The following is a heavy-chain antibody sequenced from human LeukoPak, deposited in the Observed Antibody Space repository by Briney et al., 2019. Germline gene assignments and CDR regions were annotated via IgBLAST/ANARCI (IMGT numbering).Heavy chain of an antibody. V-gene: IGHV4-31*11. J-gene: IGHJ4*02. CDR1: GGSISSADFY. Sequence: SETLSLTCAVSGGSISSADFYWMWIRQHPGKGLEWIGFIYYSGSAYYNPSLKSRVSISIDTSKNQFSLTLNSVTAADTAVYYCARASEVFDYWGQGTLVTVSS. CDR2: IYYSGSA. CDR3: ARASEVFDY.